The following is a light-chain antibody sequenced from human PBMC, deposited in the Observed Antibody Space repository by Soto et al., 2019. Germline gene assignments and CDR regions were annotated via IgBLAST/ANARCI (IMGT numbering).Light chain of an antibody. Sequence: QSALAQPTSVSGAPGQSIAISCTGTSSDVGGYNYVSWHQQHPGKAPKVLISVVSNRPSGVSNRFSGSKSGNTASLTISGLPAEDEADYYCSSYRSGGTFVFGSGTKLTVL. V-gene: IGLV2-14*01. CDR2: VVS. CDR3: SSYRSGGTFV. J-gene: IGLJ1*01. CDR1: SSDVGGYNY.